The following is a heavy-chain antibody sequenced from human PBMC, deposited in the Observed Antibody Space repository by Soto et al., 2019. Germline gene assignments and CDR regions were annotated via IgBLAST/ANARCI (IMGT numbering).Heavy chain of an antibody. CDR2: VYYSGST. Sequence: SETLSLTCTVSGGSISNYYWTWVRQPPGKGLEWIGYVYYSGSTNYNPSLESRVTISIDASKNQFSLKMKSVTAADTAVYYCVRDYLLTGFDPWGQGALDTVSS. CDR1: GGSISNYY. J-gene: IGHJ5*02. CDR3: VRDYLLTGFDP. D-gene: IGHD3-9*01. V-gene: IGHV4-59*01.